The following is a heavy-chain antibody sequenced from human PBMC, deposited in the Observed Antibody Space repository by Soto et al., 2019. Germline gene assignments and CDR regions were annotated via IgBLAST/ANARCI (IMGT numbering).Heavy chain of an antibody. CDR3: GRCTSTSCHLGSDY. J-gene: IGHJ4*02. V-gene: IGHV3-30-3*01. CDR2: ISYDGSNK. Sequence: GGSLRLSCAASGFIFSSYAMNWVRQAPGKGLEWVALISYDGSNKYYADSVKGRFTIYRDSSKNTLYLQMNSLRAADTAVYYCGRCTSTSCHLGSDYWGQGTLVTVSS. D-gene: IGHD2-2*01. CDR1: GFIFSSYA.